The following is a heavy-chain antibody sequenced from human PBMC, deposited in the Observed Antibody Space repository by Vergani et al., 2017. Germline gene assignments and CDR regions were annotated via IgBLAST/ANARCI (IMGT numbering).Heavy chain of an antibody. Sequence: QVQLVESGGGVVQPGRSLRLSCAASGFTFSSYGMHWVRQAPGKGLEWVAVIWYDGSNKYYADSVKGRFTISRDNSKNTLYLQMNSLRAEDTAVYYCARDQRDYCEYDGAFDIWGQGTMVTVSS. V-gene: IGHV3-33*01. J-gene: IGHJ3*02. D-gene: IGHD4-17*01. CDR2: IWYDGSNK. CDR3: ARDQRDYCEYDGAFDI. CDR1: GFTFSSYG.